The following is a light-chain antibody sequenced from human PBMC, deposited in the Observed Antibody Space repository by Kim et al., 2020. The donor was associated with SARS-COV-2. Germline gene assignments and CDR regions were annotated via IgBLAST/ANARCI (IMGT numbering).Light chain of an antibody. CDR1: QSVSGN. CDR3: QRGLT. Sequence: PPMLSVAPGERATLSCRASQSVSGNLAWYQQKPGQAPRLLSYGISTRATGIPARFSGSGSGTEFTLTISSLQSEDFAVYYCQRGLTFGGGTKLEI. CDR2: GIS. V-gene: IGKV3-15*01. J-gene: IGKJ4*01.